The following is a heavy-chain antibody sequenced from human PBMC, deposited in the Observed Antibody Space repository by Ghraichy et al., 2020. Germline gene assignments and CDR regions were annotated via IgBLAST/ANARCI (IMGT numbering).Heavy chain of an antibody. CDR2: IYYSGST. Sequence: SETLSLTCTVSGGSVSSGSYYWSWIRQPPGKGLEWIGYIYYSGSTNYNPSLKSRVTISVDTSKNQFSLKLSSVTAADTAVYYCAREYCSSTSCYGYYYYYMDVWGKGTTVTVSS. J-gene: IGHJ6*03. D-gene: IGHD2-2*01. V-gene: IGHV4-61*01. CDR3: AREYCSSTSCYGYYYYYMDV. CDR1: GGSVSSGSYY.